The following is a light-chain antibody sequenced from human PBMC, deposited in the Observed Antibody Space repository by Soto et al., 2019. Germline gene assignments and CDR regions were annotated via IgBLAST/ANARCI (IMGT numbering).Light chain of an antibody. CDR1: QTISSW. J-gene: IGKJ1*01. CDR3: QHYNSYSEA. V-gene: IGKV1-5*03. Sequence: DIQMTKSPSTLSGSEGDRVTITCRASQTISSWLAWYQQKPGKAPKLLIYKASTLKSGVPSRFSGSGSGTEFTLTISSLQPDDFATYYCQHYNSYSEAFGQGTKVDI. CDR2: KAS.